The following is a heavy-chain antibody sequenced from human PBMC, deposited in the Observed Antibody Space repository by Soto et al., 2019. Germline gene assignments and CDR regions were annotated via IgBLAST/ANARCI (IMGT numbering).Heavy chain of an antibody. CDR2: LKSEAAGGTT. J-gene: IGHJ4*02. CDR1: GFAFSSAW. CDR3: SYDSSRGDY. V-gene: IGHV3-15*01. D-gene: IGHD3-22*01. Sequence: SGGSLRLSCAASGFAFSSAWMSWVRQAPGKGLEWVGRLKSEAAGGTTDYAAPVKGRFTISRDDSKNTLYLQMNSLKTDGTAVYYCSYDSSRGDYWGLGTLVTVSS.